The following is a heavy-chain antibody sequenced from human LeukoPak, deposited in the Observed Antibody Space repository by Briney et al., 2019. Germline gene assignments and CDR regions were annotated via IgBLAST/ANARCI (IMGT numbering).Heavy chain of an antibody. CDR3: AKDYGMNGGNSGIDY. D-gene: IGHD4-23*01. CDR2: IRYDGSEK. Sequence: GGSLRLSCAASGFTFSSYAMTWVYQAPGKGLEWVAFIRYDGSEKHYADSVKGRFTISRDNSKNTLYLQMNSLRVEDTAVYYCAKDYGMNGGNSGIDYWGQGTLVTVSS. V-gene: IGHV3-30*02. J-gene: IGHJ4*02. CDR1: GFTFSSYA.